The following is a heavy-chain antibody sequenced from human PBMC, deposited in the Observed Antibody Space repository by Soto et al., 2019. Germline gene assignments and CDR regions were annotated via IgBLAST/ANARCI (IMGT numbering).Heavy chain of an antibody. CDR1: GGSISHYY. V-gene: IGHV4-59*01. Sequence: SETLSLTCSVSGGSISHYYWSWIRQPPGKGLEWIGYIHYSGSTNYNPSLKSRVTISVDTSKNQFSLKLNSMTAADTAVYYCARDPTPFDSHVYTWFAPWGEGTLVTVSS. D-gene: IGHD3-22*01. J-gene: IGHJ5*02. CDR3: ARDPTPFDSHVYTWFAP. CDR2: IHYSGST.